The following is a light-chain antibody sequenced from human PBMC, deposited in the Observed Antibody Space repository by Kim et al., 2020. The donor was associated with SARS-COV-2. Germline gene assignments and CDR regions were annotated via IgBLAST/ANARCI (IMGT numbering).Light chain of an antibody. CDR2: KAS. Sequence: LSASVGDRVTITCRASQTISGMLAWYQQKPGKAPKLLIYKASSLESGVPSRFSGSGSGTEFTLTIYSLQPDDFATYYCQQYNSYATFGQGTKLEI. CDR3: QQYNSYAT. J-gene: IGKJ1*01. CDR1: QTISGM. V-gene: IGKV1-5*03.